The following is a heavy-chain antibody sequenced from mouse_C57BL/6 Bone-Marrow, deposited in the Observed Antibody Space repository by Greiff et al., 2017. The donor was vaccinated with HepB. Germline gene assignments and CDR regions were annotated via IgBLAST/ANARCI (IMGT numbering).Heavy chain of an antibody. D-gene: IGHD2-12*01. CDR1: GFTFSSYA. Sequence: EVKLVESGGGLVKPGGSLKLSCAASGFTFSSYAMSWVRQTPEKRLEWVATISDGGSYTYYPDNVKGRFTISRDNAKNHLYLQMSHLESEDTAMYCCARDRSYPAYFDYWGQGTTLTVAS. V-gene: IGHV5-4*03. CDR3: ARDRSYPAYFDY. CDR2: ISDGGSYT. J-gene: IGHJ2*01.